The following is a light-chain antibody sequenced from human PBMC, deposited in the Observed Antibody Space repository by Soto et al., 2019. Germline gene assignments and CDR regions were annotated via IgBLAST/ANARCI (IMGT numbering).Light chain of an antibody. CDR3: QSYDNSLRGSL. CDR1: SSNIGAGYD. V-gene: IGLV1-40*01. CDR2: GNT. Sequence: QSVLTQPPSVSGAPGQRVTISCTGSSSNIGAGYDVQWYQQLPGTAPKLLFYGNTNGPSGVPDRFSGSKSGTSASLAITGLQAEDEADSYCQSYDNSLRGSLFGGGTKLTVL. J-gene: IGLJ2*01.